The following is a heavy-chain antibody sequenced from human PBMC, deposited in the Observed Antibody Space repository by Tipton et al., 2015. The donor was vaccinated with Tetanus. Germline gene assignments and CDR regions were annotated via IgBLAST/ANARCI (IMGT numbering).Heavy chain of an antibody. D-gene: IGHD3-3*01. CDR1: GGSINSGGHF. CDR3: ARGTFYAFDV. J-gene: IGHJ4*02. Sequence: TLSLTCTVSGGSINSGGHFWTWIRQRSGKGLEWIGHIRDNGNSYANPSLSGRVAMSVDTRKNQFSLNLTSVSVADTATYYCARGTFYAFDVWGQGVQVTVSS. V-gene: IGHV4-31*03. CDR2: IRDNGNS.